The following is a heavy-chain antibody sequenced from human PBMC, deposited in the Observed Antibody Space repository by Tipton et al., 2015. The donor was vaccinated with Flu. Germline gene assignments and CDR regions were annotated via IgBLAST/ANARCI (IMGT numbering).Heavy chain of an antibody. CDR3: GRVLRFGRRWSFPPY. CDR2: MNPNSGNT. J-gene: IGHJ4*02. V-gene: IGHV1-8*01. Sequence: QLVQSGAEVKKPGASVKVSCKASGYTFTSYDINWVRQATGQGLEWMGWMNPNSGNTGYAQKFQGRVTMTRNTSKSTAYMELSSVGAEAAACDYGGRVLRFGRRWSFPPYWGRGTRVTLP. CDR1: GYTFTSYD. D-gene: IGHD3-10*01.